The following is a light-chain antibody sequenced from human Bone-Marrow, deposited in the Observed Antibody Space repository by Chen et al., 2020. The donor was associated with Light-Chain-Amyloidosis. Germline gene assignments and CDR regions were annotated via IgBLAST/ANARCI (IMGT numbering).Light chain of an antibody. CDR1: SGSIATNY. V-gene: IGLV6-57*01. J-gene: IGLJ3*02. CDR2: EDD. CDR3: QSYQGSSKGV. Sequence: NFMLTQPHSVSESPGKTVIISCTRSSGSIATNYVQWYQQRPGSSPTTVIYEDDQRPSGVPDRFSGSIERDSNCASLTISGLTSEEEADYYRQSYQGSSKGVFGGGTKLTVL.